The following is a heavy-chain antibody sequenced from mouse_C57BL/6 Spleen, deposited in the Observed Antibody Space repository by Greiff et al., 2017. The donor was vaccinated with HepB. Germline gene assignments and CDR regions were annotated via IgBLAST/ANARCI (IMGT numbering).Heavy chain of an antibody. V-gene: IGHV1-26*01. D-gene: IGHD4-1*01. CDR3: ARRGNWDFDY. Sequence: VQLKESGPELVKPGASVKISCKASGYTFTDYYMNWVKQSHGKSLEWIGDINPNNGGTSYNQKFKGKATLTVDKSSSTAYMELRSLTSEDSAVYYCARRGNWDFDYWGQGTTLTVSS. CDR2: INPNNGGT. CDR1: GYTFTDYY. J-gene: IGHJ2*01.